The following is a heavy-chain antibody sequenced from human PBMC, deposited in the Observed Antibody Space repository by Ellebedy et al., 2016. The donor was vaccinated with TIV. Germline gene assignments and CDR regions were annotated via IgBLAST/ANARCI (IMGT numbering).Heavy chain of an antibody. J-gene: IGHJ4*02. CDR1: GFTSGDSG. Sequence: GESLKISXIGSGFTSGDSGFSWFRQAPGKGLEWVGFIRRHSYDSTPQYGGSVSGRFTISRDDSKSIVFLQMNSLKSEDTAVYYCTRAPEYDFIIDHWGQGSLVTVSS. V-gene: IGHV3-49*03. D-gene: IGHD2/OR15-2a*01. CDR2: IRRHSYDSTP. CDR3: TRAPEYDFIIDH.